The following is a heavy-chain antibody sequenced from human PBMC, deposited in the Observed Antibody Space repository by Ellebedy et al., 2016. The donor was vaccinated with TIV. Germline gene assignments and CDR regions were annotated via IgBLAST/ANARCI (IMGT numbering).Heavy chain of an antibody. J-gene: IGHJ4*02. CDR3: AKDRTPGDGYWVFDD. D-gene: IGHD5-18*01. Sequence: GESLKISCAASGFTFSRYAMTWVRQASGKGLEWVSGIVGSGAQKYADSVKGRFTISRDNSKSTVDLQMNSLRVEDTAVYFCAKDRTPGDGYWVFDDWGQGTLVTVSS. CDR1: GFTFSRYA. CDR2: IVGSGA. V-gene: IGHV3-23*01.